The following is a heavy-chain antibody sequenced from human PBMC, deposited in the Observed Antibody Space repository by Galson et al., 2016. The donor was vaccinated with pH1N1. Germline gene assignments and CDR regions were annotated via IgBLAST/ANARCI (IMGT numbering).Heavy chain of an antibody. CDR1: GFTFDDYG. D-gene: IGHD1-26*01. V-gene: IGHV3-20*04. CDR2: INWNGAST. Sequence: SLRLSCAASGFTFDDYGMSWVRHAPGKGLEWVSLINWNGASTSYADSVKGRFTITRDNAKNSLYLQMHSLRAEDTAFYYCARDGTSSGSFYVFDSWGQGTLVTVSS. J-gene: IGHJ4*02. CDR3: ARDGTSSGSFYVFDS.